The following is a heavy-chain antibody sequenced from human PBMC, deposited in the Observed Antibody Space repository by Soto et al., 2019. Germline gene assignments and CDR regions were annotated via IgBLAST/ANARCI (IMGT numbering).Heavy chain of an antibody. CDR1: GFTFCSYW. CDR2: IKTDGSST. CDR3: TREKFDP. Sequence: GGSLRLSCAASGFTFCSYWMHWVRQAPGKGLVWVSRIKTDGSSTNYADSVKGRFTISRDNAKNTLYLQMNSLRPEDTAVYYCTREKFDPWGQGTLVTVSS. V-gene: IGHV3-74*01. J-gene: IGHJ5*02.